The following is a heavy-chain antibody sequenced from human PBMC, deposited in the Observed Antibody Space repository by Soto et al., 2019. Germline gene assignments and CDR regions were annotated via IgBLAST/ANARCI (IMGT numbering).Heavy chain of an antibody. J-gene: IGHJ4*02. V-gene: IGHV5-51*01. Sequence: LKISCKGSGYSFTTYWIGWVRQMPGKGLEWMGIIYPGDSDTRYSPSFQGQVTMSADKSVSTAYLQWSSLQASDTAMYYCARTKFGDHFDFWGQGSLVTVSS. CDR1: GYSFTTYW. D-gene: IGHD4-17*01. CDR3: ARTKFGDHFDF. CDR2: IYPGDSDT.